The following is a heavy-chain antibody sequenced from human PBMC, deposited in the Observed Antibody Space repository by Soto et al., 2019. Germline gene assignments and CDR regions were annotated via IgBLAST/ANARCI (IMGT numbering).Heavy chain of an antibody. V-gene: IGHV3-21*01. J-gene: IGHJ6*03. Sequence: GGSLRLSCAASGFTFSSYSMNWVRQAPGKGLEWVSSISSSSSYIYYADSVKGRFTISRDNAKNSLYLQMNSLRAEDTAVYYCARDLSSDDDFWSGRNRYYMDVWGKGTTVTVSS. CDR2: ISSSSSYI. D-gene: IGHD3-3*01. CDR3: ARDLSSDDDFWSGRNRYYMDV. CDR1: GFTFSSYS.